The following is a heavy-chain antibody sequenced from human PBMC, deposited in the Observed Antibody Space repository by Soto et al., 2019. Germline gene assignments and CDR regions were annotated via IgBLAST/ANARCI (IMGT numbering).Heavy chain of an antibody. V-gene: IGHV3-13*01. D-gene: IGHD2-8*01. J-gene: IGHJ3*02. CDR2: IGTAGDT. CDR3: ARGGMVYAFDAFDI. Sequence: GGSLRLSCAASGFTFSSYDMHWVRQATGKGLEWVSAIGTAGDTYYPGSVKGRFTISRENAKNSLYLQMNSLRAEDTAVYYCARGGMVYAFDAFDIWGQGTMVTVSS. CDR1: GFTFSSYD.